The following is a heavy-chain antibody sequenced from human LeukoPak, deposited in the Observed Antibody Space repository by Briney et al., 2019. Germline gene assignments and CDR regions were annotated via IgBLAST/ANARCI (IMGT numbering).Heavy chain of an antibody. D-gene: IGHD1/OR15-1a*01. CDR3: ARYQTGTMFAV. CDR2: HSHSGSA. Sequence: SETLSLTCTVSGYSISSGYYWGWIRQSPGKGLGWIGTHSHSGSAYYNPSLRSRITMSLDTSENQLSLKLYSVTAADTAIYYCARYQTGTMFAVWGQGTLVTISS. CDR1: GYSISSGYY. J-gene: IGHJ4*02. V-gene: IGHV4-38-2*02.